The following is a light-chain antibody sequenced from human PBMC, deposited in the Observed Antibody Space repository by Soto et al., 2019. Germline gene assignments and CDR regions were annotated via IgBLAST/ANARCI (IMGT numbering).Light chain of an antibody. CDR2: DVS. CDR1: SSDVGSFDS. Sequence: QSVLTQPASVSGSPGQPITISCTGTSSDVGSFDSVAWYQHNPGKAPKLMIYDVSNRPPGVSSRFSGSKSGNTASLSISGLQTEEEANYYCSSLTTSSTLVFGTGTKVTVL. CDR3: SSLTTSSTLV. V-gene: IGLV2-14*01. J-gene: IGLJ1*01.